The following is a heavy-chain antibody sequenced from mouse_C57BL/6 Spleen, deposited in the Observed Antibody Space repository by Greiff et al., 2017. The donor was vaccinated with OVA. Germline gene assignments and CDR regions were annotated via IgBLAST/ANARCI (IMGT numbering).Heavy chain of an antibody. CDR2: ILPGSGST. D-gene: IGHD1-1*01. V-gene: IGHV1-9*01. CDR3: ARWPYYYGSSSWYFDV. CDR1: GYTFTGYW. Sequence: QVQLKESGAELMKPGASVKLSCKATGYTFTGYWIEWVKQRPGHGLEWIGEILPGSGSTNYNEKFKGKATFTADTSSNTAYMQLSSLTTEDSAIYYCARWPYYYGSSSWYFDVWGTGTTVTVSS. J-gene: IGHJ1*03.